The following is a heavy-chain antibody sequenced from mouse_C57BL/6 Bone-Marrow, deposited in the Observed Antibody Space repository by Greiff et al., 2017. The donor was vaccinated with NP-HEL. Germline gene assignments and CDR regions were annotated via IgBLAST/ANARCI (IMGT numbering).Heavy chain of an antibody. V-gene: IGHV1-50*01. D-gene: IGHD2-3*01. Sequence: QVQLQQPGAELVKPGASVKLSCKASGYTFTSYWMQWVKQRPGQGLGWIGEIDPSDSYTNYNQKFKGKATLTVDTSSSTAYMQLSSLTSEDSAVYYCARDGYYGYFDVWGTGTTVTVSS. CDR1: GYTFTSYW. CDR3: ARDGYYGYFDV. J-gene: IGHJ1*03. CDR2: IDPSDSYT.